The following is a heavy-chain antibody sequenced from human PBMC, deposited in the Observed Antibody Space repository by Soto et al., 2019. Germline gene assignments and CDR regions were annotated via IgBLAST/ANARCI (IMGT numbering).Heavy chain of an antibody. D-gene: IGHD3-22*01. CDR3: AREDYNESSNYYPGWFDP. V-gene: IGHV1-69*06. Sequence: QVQLVQSGAEVKKPGSSVKVSCKVSGGTFSKYAISWVRQAPGQGLEWMGAIIPIFGTRNFAQKFQGRVTLTADKLTNTAYMELSSLRSEDTAVYYCAREDYNESSNYYPGWFDPLGQGTQVTVSS. J-gene: IGHJ5*02. CDR2: IIPIFGTR. CDR1: GGTFSKYA.